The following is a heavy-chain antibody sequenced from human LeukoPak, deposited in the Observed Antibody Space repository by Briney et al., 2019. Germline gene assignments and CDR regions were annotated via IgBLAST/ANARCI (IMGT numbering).Heavy chain of an antibody. CDR1: GFTFSSYS. CDR2: ISSSSSYI. V-gene: IGHV3-21*01. Sequence: PGGSLRLSCAASGFTFSSYSMNWVRQAPGKGLEWVSSISSSSSYIYYADSVKGRFTISRDNAKNSLYLQMNSLRAEDTAVYYCARATVGDYVWGSYRYFDYWGQGTLVTVSS. J-gene: IGHJ4*02. CDR3: ARATVGDYVWGSYRYFDY. D-gene: IGHD3-16*02.